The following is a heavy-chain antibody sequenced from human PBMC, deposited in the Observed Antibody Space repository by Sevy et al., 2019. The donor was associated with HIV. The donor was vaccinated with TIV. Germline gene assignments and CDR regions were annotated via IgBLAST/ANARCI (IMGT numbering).Heavy chain of an antibody. Sequence: SETLSLTCTVSSGSINRGNYYWSWIRQPAGKGLEWVGHIYTSGSTNYNPSLKSRVTMSVDTSKNQFSLNVSPLTAADTATYYCARGVPVPGGFDCWGQGTLVTVSS. J-gene: IGHJ4*02. CDR1: SGSINRGNYY. CDR2: IYTSGST. CDR3: ARGVPVPGGFDC. V-gene: IGHV4-61*09. D-gene: IGHD6-19*01.